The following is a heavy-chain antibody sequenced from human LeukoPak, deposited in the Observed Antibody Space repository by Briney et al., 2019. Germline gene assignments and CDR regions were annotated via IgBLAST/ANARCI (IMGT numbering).Heavy chain of an antibody. J-gene: IGHJ1*01. D-gene: IGHD4-17*01. Sequence: GESLKISCKGSGYCFTSYWIGWGRRLPGKGLEGMGIIYPGDSDTRYNPSFQGQVTISTDKSISTAYLQWSSLKASDTAMYYCARQNDYGDSPFQHWGQGTLVTVSS. CDR2: IYPGDSDT. CDR3: ARQNDYGDSPFQH. V-gene: IGHV5-51*01. CDR1: GYCFTSYW.